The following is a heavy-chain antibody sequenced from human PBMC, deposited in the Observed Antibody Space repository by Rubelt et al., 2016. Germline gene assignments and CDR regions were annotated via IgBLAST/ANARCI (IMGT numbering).Heavy chain of an antibody. J-gene: IGHJ6*02. D-gene: IGHD2-8*01. V-gene: IGHV3-21*01. Sequence: VRQAPGKGLEWVSSISSSSSYIYYADSLKGRFTISRDNAKNSLYLQMNSLRAEDTAVYYCARVGGVLMVYASLYYGMDVWGQGTTVTVSS. CDR3: ARVGGVLMVYASLYYGMDV. CDR2: ISSSSSYI.